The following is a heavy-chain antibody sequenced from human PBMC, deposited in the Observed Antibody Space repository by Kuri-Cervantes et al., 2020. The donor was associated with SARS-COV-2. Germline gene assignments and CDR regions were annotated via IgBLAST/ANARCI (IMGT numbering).Heavy chain of an antibody. V-gene: IGHV3-30*19. D-gene: IGHD2/OR15-2a*01. CDR1: GFTFSSYG. CDR2: ISYDGSNK. CDR3: ARAEYEPHHYYNYMDV. J-gene: IGHJ6*03. Sequence: LSLTCAASGFTFSSYGMHWVRQAPGKGLEWVAVISYDGSNKYYADSVKGRFTIPRDNSKNTLYLQMNSLRAEDTALYHCARAEYEPHHYYNYMDVWGKGTTVTVSS.